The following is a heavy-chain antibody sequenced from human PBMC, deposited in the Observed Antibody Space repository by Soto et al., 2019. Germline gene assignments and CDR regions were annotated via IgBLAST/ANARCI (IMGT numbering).Heavy chain of an antibody. CDR3: ASVSFGGPILSH. D-gene: IGHD3-16*01. V-gene: IGHV4-59*01. J-gene: IGHJ4*02. Sequence: SETLSLTCTVSGGSISSYYWSWIRQSPGNGLEWIGYIYYSGSTNYNSSLKSRVTISVDTSKNQFSLKLSSVTAADTAVYYCASVSFGGPILSHWGQGTLVTVSS. CDR1: GGSISSYY. CDR2: IYYSGST.